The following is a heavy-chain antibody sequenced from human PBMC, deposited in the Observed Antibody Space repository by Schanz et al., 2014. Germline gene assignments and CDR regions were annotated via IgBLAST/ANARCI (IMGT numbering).Heavy chain of an antibody. CDR1: GFTFSRSS. D-gene: IGHD3-3*01. Sequence: QEQLVESGGGVVQPGRSLKLSCAASGFTFSRSSMHWVRQAPGTGLEWVAYVSHDGSFEHYADSVKGRFTISRDNSKNTMFLHMTSLRPEDTGSYYCARGGGGTMTIFGVVPETHYYYSLDVWGQGTTVTVSS. J-gene: IGHJ6*02. CDR2: VSHDGSFE. V-gene: IGHV3-30*04. CDR3: ARGGGGTMTIFGVVPETHYYYSLDV.